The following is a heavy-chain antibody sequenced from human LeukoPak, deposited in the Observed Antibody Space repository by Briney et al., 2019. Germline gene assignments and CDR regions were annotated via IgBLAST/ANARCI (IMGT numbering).Heavy chain of an antibody. D-gene: IGHD1-26*01. J-gene: IGHJ4*02. CDR2: IRSDGSNK. V-gene: IGHV3-30*02. CDR3: ARVGATPMRY. CDR1: GFTFSSYS. Sequence: GGSLRLSCAASGFTFSSYSMNWVRQAPGKGLEWVTFIRSDGSNKYYADSVKGRFTISRDNSKNTLYLQMNSLRAEDTAVYYCARVGATPMRYWGQGTLVTVSS.